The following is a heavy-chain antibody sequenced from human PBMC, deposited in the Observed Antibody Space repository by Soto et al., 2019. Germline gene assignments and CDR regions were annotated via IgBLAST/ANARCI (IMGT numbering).Heavy chain of an antibody. CDR1: GFTFSSYS. Sequence: GGSLRLSCAASGFTFSSYSMNWVRQAPGKGLEWVSSISRSSSYIYYADSVKGRFTISRDNAENSLYLQMNSLRDEDTAVYYCVRDRDLYRDMFHADLWGQGTLVTVSS. J-gene: IGHJ4*01. CDR3: VRDRDLYRDMFHADL. D-gene: IGHD3-10*02. CDR2: ISRSSSYI. V-gene: IGHV3-21*01.